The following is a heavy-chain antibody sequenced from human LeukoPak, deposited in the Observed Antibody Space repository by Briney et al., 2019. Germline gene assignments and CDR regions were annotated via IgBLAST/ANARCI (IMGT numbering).Heavy chain of an antibody. J-gene: IGHJ6*02. V-gene: IGHV1-69*04. Sequence: RIIPILGIANYAQKFQGRVTITADKSTSTAYMELSSLRSEDTAVYYCARALNSVRNMDVWGQGTTVTVSS. CDR2: IIPILGIA. D-gene: IGHD5-18*01. CDR3: ARALNSVRNMDV.